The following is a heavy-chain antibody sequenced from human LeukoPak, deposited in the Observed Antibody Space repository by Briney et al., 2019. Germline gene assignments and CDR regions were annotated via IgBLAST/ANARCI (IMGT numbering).Heavy chain of an antibody. CDR2: INHSGST. CDR1: GGSFSGYY. J-gene: IGHJ5*02. Sequence: ASETLSLTCAVYGGSFSGYYWSWIRQPPGKGLEWIGEINHSGSTNYNPSLKSQVTISVDTSKNQFSLKLSSVTAADTAVYYCARGENCSGGSCYSGGLDPWGQGTLVTVSS. D-gene: IGHD2-15*01. V-gene: IGHV4-34*01. CDR3: ARGENCSGGSCYSGGLDP.